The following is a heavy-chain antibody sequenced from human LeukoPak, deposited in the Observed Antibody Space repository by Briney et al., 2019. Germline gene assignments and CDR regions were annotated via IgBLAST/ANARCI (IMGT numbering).Heavy chain of an antibody. CDR2: INSDGSST. Sequence: GGSLRLSCAASGFTFSSYWMHWVRQAPGKGLVWVSRINSDGSSTSYADSVEGRFTISRDNAKNTLYLQMNSLRAEDTAVYYCARLTDTAMVDYYYYMDVWGKGTTVTVSS. V-gene: IGHV3-74*01. CDR1: GFTFSSYW. J-gene: IGHJ6*03. CDR3: ARLTDTAMVDYYYYMDV. D-gene: IGHD5-18*01.